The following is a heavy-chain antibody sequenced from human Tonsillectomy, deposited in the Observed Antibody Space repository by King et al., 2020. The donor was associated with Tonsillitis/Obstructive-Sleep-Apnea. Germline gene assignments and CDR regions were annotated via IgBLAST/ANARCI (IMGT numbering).Heavy chain of an antibody. CDR1: GGSFSGYY. D-gene: IGHD2-2*01. V-gene: IGHV4-34*01. J-gene: IGHJ3*02. CDR3: AGGGGGYQLLLPMVRRHAFDI. CDR2: INHSGST. Sequence: QVQLQQWGAGLLKPSETLSLTCAVYGGSFSGYYWSWIRQPPGKGLEWIGEINHSGSTNYNPSLKSRVTISVDTSKNQFSLKLSSVTAADTAVYYCAGGGGGYQLLLPMVRRHAFDIWGQGTMVTVSS.